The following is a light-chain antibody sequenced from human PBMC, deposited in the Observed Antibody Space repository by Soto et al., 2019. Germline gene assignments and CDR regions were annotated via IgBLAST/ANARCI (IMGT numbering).Light chain of an antibody. Sequence: DIQMTQSPSSVSASVGDRFTITCRSSGDISTWLAWYQQKPGKAAKLLIYGGSNLKSGVPSRFSGSGSGTDFTLTISSRQPEDFGTYYCQQDNSFPLIFAQGTKVDIK. CDR3: QQDNSFPLI. CDR2: GGS. CDR1: GDISTW. J-gene: IGKJ2*01. V-gene: IGKV1D-12*01.